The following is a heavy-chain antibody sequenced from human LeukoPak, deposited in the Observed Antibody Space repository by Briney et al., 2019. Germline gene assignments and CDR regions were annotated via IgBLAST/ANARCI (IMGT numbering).Heavy chain of an antibody. CDR1: VYSISSGYY. Sequence: PSQTLSLTCTVSVYSISSGYYWGWIRQPPGKGLEWIGSIHHSGITCYNPSLKSRVTISVDTSKNQFSLRVDSVTAADTAVYYCARDLYDDNRCFDFWGQGILVTVSS. CDR2: IHHSGIT. V-gene: IGHV4-38-2*02. J-gene: IGHJ4*02. CDR3: ARDLYDDNRCFDF. D-gene: IGHD1-14*01.